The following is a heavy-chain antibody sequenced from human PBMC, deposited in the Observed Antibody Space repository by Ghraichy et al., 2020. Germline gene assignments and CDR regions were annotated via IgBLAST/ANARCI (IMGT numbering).Heavy chain of an antibody. CDR3: AKDRVGATESYYFDY. CDR1: GFTFSSYA. CDR2: ISGSGGST. Sequence: GGSLRLSCAASGFTFSSYAMSWVRQAPGKGLEWVSAISGSGGSTYYADSVKGRFTISRDNSKNTLYLQMNSLRAEDTAVYYCAKDRVGATESYYFDYWGQGTLVTVSS. V-gene: IGHV3-23*01. D-gene: IGHD1-26*01. J-gene: IGHJ4*02.